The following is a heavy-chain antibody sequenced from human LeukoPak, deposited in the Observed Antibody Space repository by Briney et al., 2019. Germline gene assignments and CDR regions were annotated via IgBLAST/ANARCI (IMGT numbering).Heavy chain of an antibody. CDR3: ARGGLLGSGWHKPQGYFDY. CDR2: TYYRSKWYN. Sequence: SQTLSLTCAISGDSVSSNSAAWNWIRQSPSRGLEWLGRTYYRSKWYNDYAVSVKSRITINPDTSKNQFSLQLNSVTPEDTAVYYCARGGLLGSGWHKPQGYFDYWGQGTLVTVSS. CDR1: GDSVSSNSAA. J-gene: IGHJ4*02. D-gene: IGHD6-19*01. V-gene: IGHV6-1*01.